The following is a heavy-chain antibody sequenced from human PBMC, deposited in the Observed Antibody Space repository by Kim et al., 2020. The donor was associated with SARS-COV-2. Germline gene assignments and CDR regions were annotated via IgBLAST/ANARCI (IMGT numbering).Heavy chain of an antibody. Sequence: GGSLRLSCAASGFTFSSYEMNWVRQAPGKGLEWVSYISSSGSTIYYADSVKGRFTISRDNAKNSLYLQMNSLRAEDTAVYYCARGLAPVDYDFWSGYLDYYYGMDVWGQGTTVTVSS. J-gene: IGHJ6*02. CDR1: GFTFSSYE. CDR3: ARGLAPVDYDFWSGYLDYYYGMDV. D-gene: IGHD3-3*01. V-gene: IGHV3-48*03. CDR2: ISSSGSTI.